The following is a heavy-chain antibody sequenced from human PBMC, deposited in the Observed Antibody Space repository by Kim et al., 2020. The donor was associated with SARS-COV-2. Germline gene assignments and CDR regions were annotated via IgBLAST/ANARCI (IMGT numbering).Heavy chain of an antibody. J-gene: IGHJ4*02. Sequence: GGSLRLSCAASGFTFSTYGMSWVRQAPGKGLEWVSGISGSGENRNYADSVEGRFTISRDNSKNTLYLQMNSLRAEDTALYYCAKRNSGWNFDYWGQGTLVTVSA. CDR3: AKRNSGWNFDY. V-gene: IGHV3-23*01. CDR1: GFTFSTYG. CDR2: ISGSGENR. D-gene: IGHD6-19*01.